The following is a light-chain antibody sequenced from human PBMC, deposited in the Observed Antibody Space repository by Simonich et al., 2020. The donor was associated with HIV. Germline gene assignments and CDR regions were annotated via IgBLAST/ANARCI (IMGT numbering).Light chain of an antibody. V-gene: IGLV2-14*03. CDR3: FSYTTRTTLIFV. CDR2: DVN. J-gene: IGLJ1*01. Sequence: QSALTQPASVSGSPGQSITISCTGTSSDVGGFNYVSWYQHHPGKAPKLMIYDVNKRPSGVSHRFSGSKSGDTASLTISGLQAEDEADYYCFSYTTRTTLIFVFGPGTKVTVL. CDR1: SSDVGGFNY.